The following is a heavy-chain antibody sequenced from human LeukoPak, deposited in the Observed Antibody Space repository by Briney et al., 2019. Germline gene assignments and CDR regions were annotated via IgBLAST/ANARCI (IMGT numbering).Heavy chain of an antibody. D-gene: IGHD6-13*01. Sequence: SETLSLTCTVSGGSISSGGYYWSWIRQHPGKGLEWIGYIYYSGSTYYNPSLKSRATISVDTSKNQFSLKLSSVTAADTAVYYCARSLGKKYSSSWYYFDYWGQGTLVTVSS. CDR2: IYYSGST. V-gene: IGHV4-31*03. CDR1: GGSISSGGYY. CDR3: ARSLGKKYSSSWYYFDY. J-gene: IGHJ4*02.